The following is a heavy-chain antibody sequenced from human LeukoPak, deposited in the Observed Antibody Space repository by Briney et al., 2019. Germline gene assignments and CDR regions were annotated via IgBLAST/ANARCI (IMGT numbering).Heavy chain of an antibody. CDR2: IGTAGDT. D-gene: IGHD6-19*01. V-gene: IGHV3-13*01. CDR3: AREALAVAGTDDGFDI. CDR1: GFTFSSYG. Sequence: GRSLRLSCAASGFTFSSYGMHWVRQGTGKGLEWVSGIGTAGDTYYPGSVKGRFTISRENAKNSLYLQMNSLRAGDTAVYYCAREALAVAGTDDGFDIWGQGTMVTVSS. J-gene: IGHJ3*02.